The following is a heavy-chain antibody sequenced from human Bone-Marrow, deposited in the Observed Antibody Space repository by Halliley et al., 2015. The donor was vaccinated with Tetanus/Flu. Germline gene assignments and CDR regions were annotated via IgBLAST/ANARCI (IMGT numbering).Heavy chain of an antibody. Sequence: MQLVQSGAEVKRPGESLRISCKGSGYSFTTYWITWVRQMPGKGLEWMGRIAPSDSYANYSPSLHGDVTISVDKSINTAYLQWSRLKASDTAIYYCAGYSSSSYGMDVWGQGTTVTVSS. CDR1: GYSFTTYW. D-gene: IGHD6-6*01. J-gene: IGHJ6*02. V-gene: IGHV5-10-1*01. CDR2: IAPSDSYA. CDR3: AGYSSSSYGMDV.